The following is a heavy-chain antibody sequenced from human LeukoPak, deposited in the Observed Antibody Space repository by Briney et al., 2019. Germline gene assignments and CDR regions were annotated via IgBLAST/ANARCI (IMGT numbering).Heavy chain of an antibody. D-gene: IGHD3-10*01. CDR2: INHSGST. CDR1: GGSFSGYY. Sequence: SETLSLTCAVYGGSFSGYYWSWIRQPPGKGLEWIGEINHSGSTDYNPSLKSRVTISVDTSKNQFSLKLSSVTAADTAVYYCATDYNGSGSLFDYWGQGTLVTVSS. CDR3: ATDYNGSGSLFDY. J-gene: IGHJ4*02. V-gene: IGHV4-34*01.